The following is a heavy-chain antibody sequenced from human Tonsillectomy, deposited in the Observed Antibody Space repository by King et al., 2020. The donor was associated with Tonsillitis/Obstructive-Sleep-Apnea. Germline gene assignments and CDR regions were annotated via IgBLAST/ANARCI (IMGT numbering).Heavy chain of an antibody. V-gene: IGHV1-3*01. CDR3: ARGGPFDP. Sequence: QLVQSGAEVKKPGASMKVSCKASGYTFTSYTIHWLRQAPGQRLEWMGWIIAGYGDTKYSQKFQGRVTITRDTSASTSYMELSSLRSEDTAVYYCARGGPFDPWGQGTLVTVSS. CDR1: GYTFTSYT. CDR2: IIAGYGDT. J-gene: IGHJ5*02.